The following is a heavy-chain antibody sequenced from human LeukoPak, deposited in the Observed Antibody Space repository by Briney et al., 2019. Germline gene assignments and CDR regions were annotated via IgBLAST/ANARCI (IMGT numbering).Heavy chain of an antibody. Sequence: ASVKVSCKASGYTFTGYYMHWVRQAPGQGLEWMGWISPNSGGTNYAQKFQGRVTMTRDTSISTAYMELSRLRSDDTAVYYCARVVSWISYYFDYWGQGTLVTVSS. CDR2: ISPNSGGT. J-gene: IGHJ4*02. CDR1: GYTFTGYY. D-gene: IGHD5-12*01. V-gene: IGHV1-2*02. CDR3: ARVVSWISYYFDY.